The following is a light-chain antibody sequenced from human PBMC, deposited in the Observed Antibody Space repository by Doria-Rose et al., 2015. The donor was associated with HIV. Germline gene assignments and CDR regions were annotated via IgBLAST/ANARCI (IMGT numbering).Light chain of an antibody. CDR3: QQYYDTPS. CDR1: QSLLYTSKNY. CDR2: WAS. Sequence: DIRVTQSPESLGMSLGERATLNCKSNQSLLYTSKNYLAWYQQKPGQPPKLLFYWASTRHSGVPARFSGSGSGTDFTPTISSLEAEAVAVYYCQQYYDTPSFGPGTTVDIK. J-gene: IGKJ3*01. V-gene: IGKV4-1*01.